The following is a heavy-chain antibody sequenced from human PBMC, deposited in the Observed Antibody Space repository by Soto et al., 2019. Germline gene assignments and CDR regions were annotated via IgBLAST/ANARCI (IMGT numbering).Heavy chain of an antibody. CDR3: ARQQYGSGSYYHFDY. CDR1: GGSISSSSYY. D-gene: IGHD3-10*01. Sequence: SETLSLTCTVSGGSISSSSYYWVWIRQPPGKGLEWIGNIYYSGSTYYNPSLRSRVTLSVDTSKNQFSLKLSSVTAADTAVYYCARQQYGSGSYYHFDYWGQGTLVTVSS. V-gene: IGHV4-39*01. CDR2: IYYSGST. J-gene: IGHJ4*02.